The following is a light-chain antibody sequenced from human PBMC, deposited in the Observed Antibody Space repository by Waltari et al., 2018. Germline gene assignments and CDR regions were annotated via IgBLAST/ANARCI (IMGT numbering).Light chain of an antibody. CDR1: SSDVGGYNY. CDR3: CSYAGSSTSV. Sequence: QSALTQPASVSGSPGQSITIPCTGTSSDVGGYNYVPWYQQHPGKAPKLMIYDVSKRPSGVSNRFSGSKSGNTASLTISGLQAEDEADYYCCSYAGSSTSVFGGGTKLTVL. CDR2: DVS. V-gene: IGLV2-23*02. J-gene: IGLJ2*01.